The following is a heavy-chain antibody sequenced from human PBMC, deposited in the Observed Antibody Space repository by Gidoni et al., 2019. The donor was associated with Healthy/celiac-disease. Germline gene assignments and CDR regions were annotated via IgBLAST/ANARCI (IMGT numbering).Heavy chain of an antibody. D-gene: IGHD2-15*01. CDR3: AKDIGCSGGSCYSVFGFYYYGMDV. V-gene: IGHV3-9*01. CDR1: GFTFDDYA. J-gene: IGHJ6*02. Sequence: EVQLVESGGGSVQPGRSLRLSCAASGFTFDDYAMHWVRQAPGKGLEWVSGISWNSGSIGYADSVKGRFTISRDNAKNSLYLQMNSLRAEDTALYYCAKDIGCSGGSCYSVFGFYYYGMDVWGQGTTVTVSS. CDR2: ISWNSGSI.